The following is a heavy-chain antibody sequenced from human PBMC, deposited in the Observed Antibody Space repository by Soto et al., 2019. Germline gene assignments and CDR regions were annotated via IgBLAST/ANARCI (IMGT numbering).Heavy chain of an antibody. D-gene: IGHD3-10*01. CDR3: ARDSYGSGSYYNLVHTLDWFDP. Sequence: GGSLRLSCAASGFTFSSYSINWVRQAPGKGLEWVSSISSSSSYIYYANSVKGRFTISRDNAKNSLYLQMNSLRAEDTAVYYCARDSYGSGSYYNLVHTLDWFDPWGQGTLVTVSS. J-gene: IGHJ5*02. CDR1: GFTFSSYS. CDR2: ISSSSSYI. V-gene: IGHV3-21*01.